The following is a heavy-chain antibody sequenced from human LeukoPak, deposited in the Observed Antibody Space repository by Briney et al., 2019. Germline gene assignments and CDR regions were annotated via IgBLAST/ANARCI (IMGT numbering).Heavy chain of an antibody. D-gene: IGHD5-18*01. J-gene: IGHJ4*02. V-gene: IGHV3-23*01. CDR1: GFTFSSYA. Sequence: PGGSLRLSCAASGFTFSSYAMGWVRQAPGKGLEWVSAITASGANTYYADSVKGRFTISRNNSKNTLYLQVNSLRAEDTAVYYCAKGNGYSYGRYYFDYWGQGALVTFSS. CDR2: ITASGANT. CDR3: AKGNGYSYGRYYFDY.